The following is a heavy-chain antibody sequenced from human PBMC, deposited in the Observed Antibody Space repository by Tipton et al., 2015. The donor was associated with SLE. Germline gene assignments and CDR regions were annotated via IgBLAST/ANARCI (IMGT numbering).Heavy chain of an antibody. CDR3: AREGIAVAGRGYYHYMDV. J-gene: IGHJ6*03. Sequence: TLSLTCAVSGGSISSGGYSWSWIRQPPGKGLEWIGYIYHSGSTYYNPSLKSRVTISVDRSKNQFSLKLSSVTAADTAVYYCAREGIAVAGRGYYHYMDVWGKGTTVTVSS. D-gene: IGHD6-19*01. CDR2: IYHSGST. CDR1: GGSISSGGYS. V-gene: IGHV4-30-2*01.